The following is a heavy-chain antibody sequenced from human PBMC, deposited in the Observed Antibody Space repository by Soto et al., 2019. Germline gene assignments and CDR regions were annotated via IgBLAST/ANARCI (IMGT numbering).Heavy chain of an antibody. CDR2: ISAYNGNT. CDR1: GYTFTSYG. D-gene: IGHD6-13*01. J-gene: IGHJ6*02. V-gene: IGHV1-18*01. Sequence: ASVKVSCKASGYTFTSYGISWVRQAPGQGLEWMGWISAYNGNTNYAQKLQGRVTMTRDTSISTAYMELSRLRSDDTAVYYCARAGAAGTHYYSGMDVRGQGTTVTVSS. CDR3: ARAGAAGTHYYSGMDV.